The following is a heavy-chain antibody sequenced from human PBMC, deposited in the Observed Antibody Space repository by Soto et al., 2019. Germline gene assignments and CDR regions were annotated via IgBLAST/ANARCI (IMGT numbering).Heavy chain of an antibody. CDR1: GGTFSSYA. CDR3: ARARIRTTHYYDSSRYYLFDY. Sequence: SVKVSCKASGGTFSSYAISWVRQAPGQGLEWMGGIIPIFGTANYAQKFQGRVTITADESTSTAYMELSSLRSEDTAVYYCARARIRTTHYYDSSRYYLFDYWGQGTLVTVSS. D-gene: IGHD3-22*01. J-gene: IGHJ4*02. V-gene: IGHV1-69*13. CDR2: IIPIFGTA.